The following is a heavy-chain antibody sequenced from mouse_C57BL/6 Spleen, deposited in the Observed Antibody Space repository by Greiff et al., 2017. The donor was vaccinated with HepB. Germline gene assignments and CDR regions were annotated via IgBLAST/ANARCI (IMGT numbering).Heavy chain of an antibody. Sequence: QVQLKQSGAELARPGASVKLSCKASGYTFTSYGISWVKQRTGQGLEWIGEIYPRSGNTYYNEKFKGKATLTADKSSSTAYMELRSLTSEDSAVYFCARLGYYGSRNYAMDYWGQGTSVTVSS. CDR2: IYPRSGNT. D-gene: IGHD1-1*01. V-gene: IGHV1-81*01. J-gene: IGHJ4*01. CDR1: GYTFTSYG. CDR3: ARLGYYGSRNYAMDY.